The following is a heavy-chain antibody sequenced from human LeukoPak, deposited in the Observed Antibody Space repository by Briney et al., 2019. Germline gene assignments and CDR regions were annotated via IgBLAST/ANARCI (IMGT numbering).Heavy chain of an antibody. CDR2: IYAGGST. V-gene: IGHV3-66*01. D-gene: IGHD5-18*01. Sequence: GGSLRLSCAAFGFTVSNTYMSWVRQAPGKGLEWVSVIYAGGSTYYADSVKGRFTISRDNAKNTLYLQMNSLRAEDTAVYYCARRLSTAMALNDWGQGTLVTVSS. J-gene: IGHJ4*02. CDR1: GFTVSNTY. CDR3: ARRLSTAMALND.